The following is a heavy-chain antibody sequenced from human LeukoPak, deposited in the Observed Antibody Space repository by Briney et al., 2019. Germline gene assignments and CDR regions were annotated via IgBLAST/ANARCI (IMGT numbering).Heavy chain of an antibody. J-gene: IGHJ4*02. V-gene: IGHV3-33*01. CDR3: ARHRGPSLYSSAYFDY. D-gene: IGHD3-22*01. CDR2: IWYDASNK. Sequence: PGGSLRLSCAASGFTFSSFGMHWVRQAPGKGLEWVAVIWYDASNKYYADSVKGRFTISRDNSKNTLYLQMNSMRAEDTAVYYCARHRGPSLYSSAYFDYWGQGTLVPVSS. CDR1: GFTFSSFG.